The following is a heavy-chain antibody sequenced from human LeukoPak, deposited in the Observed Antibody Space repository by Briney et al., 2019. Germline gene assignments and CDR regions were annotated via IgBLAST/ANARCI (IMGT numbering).Heavy chain of an antibody. V-gene: IGHV3-66*01. CDR3: ARGDGRYFDWPTCDY. Sequence: GGSLRLSCAASGFTVSSNYMSWVRQAPGKGLEWVSVIYTGGTTYYSDSVKGRFTISRDNSKNTLYLQMNSLRAEDTAVYYCARGDGRYFDWPTCDYWGQGTLVTVSS. J-gene: IGHJ4*02. D-gene: IGHD3-9*01. CDR2: IYTGGTT. CDR1: GFTVSSNY.